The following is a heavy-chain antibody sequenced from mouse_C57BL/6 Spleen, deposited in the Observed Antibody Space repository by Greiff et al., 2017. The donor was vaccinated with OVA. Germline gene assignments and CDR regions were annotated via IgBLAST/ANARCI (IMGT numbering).Heavy chain of an antibody. V-gene: IGHV1-64*01. Sequence: QVQLQQPGAELVKPGASVKLSCKASGYTFTSYWMHWVKQRPGQGLEWIGMIHPTSGSTNYNEKFKSKATLTVDKSSSTAYLQLSSLTSEDSAVYYCARDSSGYDAMDYWGQGTSVTVSS. CDR2: IHPTSGST. CDR1: GYTFTSYW. D-gene: IGHD3-2*02. J-gene: IGHJ4*01. CDR3: ARDSSGYDAMDY.